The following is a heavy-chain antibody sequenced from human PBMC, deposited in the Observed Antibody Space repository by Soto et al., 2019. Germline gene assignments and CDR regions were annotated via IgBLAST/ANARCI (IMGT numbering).Heavy chain of an antibody. CDR1: GFIVSNTY. J-gene: IGHJ6*02. CDR2: IYIGDIT. V-gene: IGHV3-53*01. CDR3: ARDLQGHFGLDV. Sequence: SLRLSCAVSGFIVSNTYMSWVRQAPGKGLEWVAVIYIGDITHYADAVKGRFTISSDKSWNTLFLQMNGLRVEDTAVYYCARDLQGHFGLDVWGQGTTVTVSS.